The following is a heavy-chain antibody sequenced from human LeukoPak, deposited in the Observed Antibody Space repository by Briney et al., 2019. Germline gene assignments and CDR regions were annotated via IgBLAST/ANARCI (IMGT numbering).Heavy chain of an antibody. CDR2: ISYDGSNK. V-gene: IGHV3-30*04. CDR1: GFTFSNYA. J-gene: IGHJ4*02. D-gene: IGHD6-13*01. CDR3: ARVKGGIAAAGNYFDH. Sequence: GGSLRLSCEASGFTFSNYAMSWVRQAPGKGLEWVAVISYDGSNKYYADSVKGRTTVSRDNSKNTLHLQMNSLRSEDTAVYYCARVKGGIAAAGNYFDHWGQGTLVTVSS.